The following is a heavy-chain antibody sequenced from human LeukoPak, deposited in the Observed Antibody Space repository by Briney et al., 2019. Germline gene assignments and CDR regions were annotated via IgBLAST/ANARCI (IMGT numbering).Heavy chain of an antibody. V-gene: IGHV3-48*01. J-gene: IGHJ4*02. CDR1: GFTLSSYS. CDR2: ISSSSNTI. D-gene: IGHD4-11*01. Sequence: GGSLRLSCAASGFTLSSYSMNWVRQAPGKGLEWVSYISSSSNTIYYADSVKGRFTISRDNAKNSLYLQMNSLRAEDTAVYYCARAPPYNNYPFHFDYWGQGTLVTVSS. CDR3: ARAPPYNNYPFHFDY.